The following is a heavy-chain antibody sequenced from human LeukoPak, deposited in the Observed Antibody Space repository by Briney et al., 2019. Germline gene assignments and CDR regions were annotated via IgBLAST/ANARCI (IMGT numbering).Heavy chain of an antibody. V-gene: IGHV3-30*02. D-gene: IGHD4-17*01. CDR1: GFTFSSYG. J-gene: IGHJ4*02. Sequence: PGGSLRLSCEASGFTFSSYGMHWVRQAPGKGLEWVAFTRYDGSNKYYADSVKGRFTISRDNSKNTLYLQMNNLRPEDTAVYFCAKDRWAMTTVTHGGSGYFDYWGQGTLVTVSS. CDR3: AKDRWAMTTVTHGGSGYFDY. CDR2: TRYDGSNK.